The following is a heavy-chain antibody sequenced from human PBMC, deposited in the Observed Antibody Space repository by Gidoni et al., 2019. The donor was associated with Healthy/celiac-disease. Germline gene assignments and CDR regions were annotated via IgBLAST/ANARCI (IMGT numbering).Heavy chain of an antibody. V-gene: IGHV1-46*01. CDR2: INPSGGST. CDR3: ARDQTVVVVAAPTNYYYYGMDV. Sequence: VQLVQSGAEVKKPGASVKVSCKASGYTFTSYYIHLVRQAPGQGLEWMGIINPSGGSTSYAQKCQGRVTMTRDTSTSTVYMELSSLRSEDTAVYYCARDQTVVVVAAPTNYYYYGMDVWGQGTTVTVSS. J-gene: IGHJ6*02. CDR1: GYTFTSYY. D-gene: IGHD2-15*01.